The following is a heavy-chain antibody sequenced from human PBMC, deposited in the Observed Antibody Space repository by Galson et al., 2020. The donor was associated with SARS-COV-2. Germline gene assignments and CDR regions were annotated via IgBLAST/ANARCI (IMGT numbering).Heavy chain of an antibody. CDR2: IYQSGST. CDR1: GYSISSSYY. D-gene: IGHD3-16*01. Sequence: SETLSLTCAVSGYSISSSYYWGWIRQPPGKGLEWIGSIYQSGSTDYNPSLKSRVTISVDTSKNQFSLRLSSVTAADTAVYYCARHVHCFGAGVFGLYFWGQGTTVTVS. CDR3: ARHVHCFGAGVFGLYF. J-gene: IGHJ6*02. V-gene: IGHV4-38-2*01.